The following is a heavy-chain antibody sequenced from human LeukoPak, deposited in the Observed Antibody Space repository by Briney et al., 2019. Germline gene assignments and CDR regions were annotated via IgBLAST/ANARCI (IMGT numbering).Heavy chain of an antibody. CDR2: ILTSGTT. Sequence: SETLSLTCNVSGGSISNDHWSWIRQPPGKELEWIGYILTSGTTNYNPSLKSRVAILVGTSKNQVSLKLSSVTAADTAIYFCARVRVSGTYLYYFDFWGQGILVTVSS. D-gene: IGHD3-10*01. J-gene: IGHJ4*02. CDR3: ARVRVSGTYLYYFDF. V-gene: IGHV4-4*09. CDR1: GGSISNDH.